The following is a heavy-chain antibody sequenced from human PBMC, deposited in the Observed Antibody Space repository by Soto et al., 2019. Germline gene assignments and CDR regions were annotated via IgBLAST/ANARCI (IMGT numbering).Heavy chain of an antibody. CDR1: GYTFTSYG. CDR2: ISAYNGNT. Sequence: ASVKVSCTASGYTFTSYGISWVRQAPGQGLEWMGWISAYNGNTNYAQKLQGRVTMTTDTSTSTAYMELRSLRSDDTAVYYCARLRAYGDYGPDDYWGQGTLVTVSS. CDR3: ARLRAYGDYGPDDY. D-gene: IGHD4-17*01. J-gene: IGHJ4*02. V-gene: IGHV1-18*01.